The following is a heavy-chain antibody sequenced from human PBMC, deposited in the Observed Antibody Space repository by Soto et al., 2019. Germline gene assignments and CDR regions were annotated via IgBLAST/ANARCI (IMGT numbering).Heavy chain of an antibody. D-gene: IGHD2-8*01. CDR1: GFTFSSYA. J-gene: IGHJ3*01. Sequence: EVQLLESGGGLVQPGGSLRLPCAASGFTFSSYAMNWVXQAPGKGLXXXXXXXXXXXXXFYAASVRGRFTVSRDNSKKTLFLQMNSLRVEDTAIYYCVKDGIANNGIWEAFDLWGQGTKVTVSS. V-gene: IGHV3-23*01. CDR2: XXXXXXXX. CDR3: VKDGIANNGIWEAFDL.